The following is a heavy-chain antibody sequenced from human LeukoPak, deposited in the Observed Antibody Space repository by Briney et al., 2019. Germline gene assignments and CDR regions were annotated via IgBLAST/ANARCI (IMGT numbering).Heavy chain of an antibody. CDR2: ISSDGSNK. J-gene: IGHJ4*02. Sequence: GGSLRLSCGASGFTFSNYGMHWVREAPGKGLEWVAVISSDGSNKYYADSVKGRFTISRDNSKNTLFLQMNSLRAEDTAVYYCAKDGLWFGDLTYFDYWRQGTLVTVSS. V-gene: IGHV3-30*18. D-gene: IGHD3-10*01. CDR1: GFTFSNYG. CDR3: AKDGLWFGDLTYFDY.